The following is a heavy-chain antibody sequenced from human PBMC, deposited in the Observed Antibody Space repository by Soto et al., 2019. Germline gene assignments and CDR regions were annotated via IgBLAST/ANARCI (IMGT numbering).Heavy chain of an antibody. Sequence: GLEWIVVGSGNTNYAQKFQERVTITRDMSTSTAYMELSSLRSEDTAVYYCAADPGYSYGNKYYYYYYGMDVWGQGTTVTVSS. D-gene: IGHD5-18*01. J-gene: IGHJ6*02. CDR2: IVVGSGNT. V-gene: IGHV1-58*01. CDR3: AADPGYSYGNKYYYYYYGMDV.